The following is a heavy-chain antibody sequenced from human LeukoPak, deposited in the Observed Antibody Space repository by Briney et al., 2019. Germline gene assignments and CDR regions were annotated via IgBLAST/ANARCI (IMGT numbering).Heavy chain of an antibody. CDR1: GFTFDDYA. J-gene: IGHJ6*02. CDR2: ISWNSGSI. CDR3: ARDTAPAYYYYGMDV. Sequence: GGSLRLSCAASGFTFDDYAMHWVRQAPGKGLEWVSGISWNSGSIGYADSVKGRFTISRDNAKNSLYLQMNSLRAEDTALYYCARDTAPAYYYYGMDVWGQGTTVTVSS. V-gene: IGHV3-9*01.